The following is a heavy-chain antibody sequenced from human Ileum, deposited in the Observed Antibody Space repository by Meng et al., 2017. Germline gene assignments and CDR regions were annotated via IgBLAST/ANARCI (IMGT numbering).Heavy chain of an antibody. CDR2: IYYSGST. D-gene: IGHD3-22*01. CDR1: GGSIISGDYY. V-gene: IGHV4-30-4*01. CDR3: ARDRDSSGYYPY. J-gene: IGHJ4*02. Sequence: QVQLQESGPGLGKPSQNLSLNCTVSGGSIISGDYYWSWSRQPPGKGLEWIGYIYYSGSTYYNPSLKSRLTISVDTSKNQFSLKLSSVTAADTAVYYCARDRDSSGYYPYWGQGTLVTVSS.